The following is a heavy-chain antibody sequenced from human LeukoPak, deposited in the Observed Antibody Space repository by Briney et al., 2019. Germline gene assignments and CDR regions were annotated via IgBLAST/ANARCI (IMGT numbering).Heavy chain of an antibody. CDR1: GGSISSYY. J-gene: IGHJ3*02. Sequence: SETLSLTCTVSGGSISSYYWSWIRQPPGKGLEWIGYIYYSGSTNYNPSLKSRVTISVDTSKNQFSLKLSSVTAADTAVYYCARRQAPATADDAFDIWGQGTMVTVSS. CDR2: IYYSGST. V-gene: IGHV4-59*08. CDR3: ARRQAPATADDAFDI. D-gene: IGHD2-2*01.